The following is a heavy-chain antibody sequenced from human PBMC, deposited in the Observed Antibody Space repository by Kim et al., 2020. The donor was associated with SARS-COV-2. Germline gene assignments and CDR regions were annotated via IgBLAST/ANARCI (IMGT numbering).Heavy chain of an antibody. D-gene: IGHD6-13*01. CDR2: ITPMFGTA. J-gene: IGHJ4*02. CDR1: RGTFSRYA. CDR3: AKYGNIAATGSAGAYDY. V-gene: IGHV1-69*13. Sequence: SVKVSCKASRGTFSRYAFSWVRQAPGQGLEWMGGITPMFGTANYAERFQGRVTITADVSTNTAYMELSSLRSEDTAVYYCAKYGNIAATGSAGAYDYWGQGTLVTVSS.